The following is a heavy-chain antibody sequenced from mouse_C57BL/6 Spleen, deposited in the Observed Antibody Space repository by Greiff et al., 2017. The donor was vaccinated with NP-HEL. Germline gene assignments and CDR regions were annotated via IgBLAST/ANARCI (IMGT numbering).Heavy chain of an antibody. J-gene: IGHJ4*01. Sequence: DVQLQESGPGLVKPSQSLSLTCSVTGYSITSGYYWNWIRQFPGNKLEWMGYISYDGSNNYNPSLKNRISITRDTSKNQFFLKLKSVTTEDTATYCCARDGDYWGQGTSVTVSS. CDR2: ISYDGSN. CDR1: GYSITSGYY. CDR3: ARDGDY. V-gene: IGHV3-6*01.